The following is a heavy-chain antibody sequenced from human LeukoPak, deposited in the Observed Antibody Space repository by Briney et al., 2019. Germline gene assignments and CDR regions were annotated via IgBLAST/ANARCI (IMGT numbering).Heavy chain of an antibody. D-gene: IGHD3-3*01. CDR1: GFTFSNAW. Sequence: GGSLGLSCAASGFTFSNAWMSWVRQAPGKGLEWVGRIKSKTDGGTTDYAAPVKGRFTISRDDSKNTMYLEMNSLKTEDTAVYYCTTERTYYDFWSGYYPDFDHWGQGTLVTVSS. CDR2: IKSKTDGGTT. V-gene: IGHV3-15*01. J-gene: IGHJ4*02. CDR3: TTERTYYDFWSGYYPDFDH.